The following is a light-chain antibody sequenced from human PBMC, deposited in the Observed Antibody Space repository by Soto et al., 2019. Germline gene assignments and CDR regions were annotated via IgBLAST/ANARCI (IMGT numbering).Light chain of an antibody. V-gene: IGLV2-14*01. J-gene: IGLJ3*02. Sequence: QSVLTQPASVSGSPGQSITISCTGTSGDIGGYNYVSWYQQHPGKAPKLLISEVTNRPSGVSNRFSGSKSGNTASLTISGLQAEDEADYYCCSYAGSYTWVFGGGTKVTVL. CDR2: EVT. CDR1: SGDIGGYNY. CDR3: CSYAGSYTWV.